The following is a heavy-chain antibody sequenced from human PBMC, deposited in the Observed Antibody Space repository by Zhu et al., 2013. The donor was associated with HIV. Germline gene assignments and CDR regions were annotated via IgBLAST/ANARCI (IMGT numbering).Heavy chain of an antibody. CDR1: GFTFSRYS. Sequence: EVQLVEPGGDLVQPGGSLRLSCAASGFTFSRYSMNWVRQAPGKGLEWISYIGGETDTIYYADSVKGRFTISRDNSEDTLYLQLNSLRSDDTAVYYCVKDLKSVVARYFDSWGQGTLVTVSS. V-gene: IGHV3-48*01. CDR3: VKDLKSVVARYFDS. D-gene: IGHD2-15*01. CDR2: IGGETDTI. J-gene: IGHJ4*02.